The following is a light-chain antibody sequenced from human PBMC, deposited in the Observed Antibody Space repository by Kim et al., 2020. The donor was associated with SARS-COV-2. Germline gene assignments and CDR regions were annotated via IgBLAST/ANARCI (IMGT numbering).Light chain of an antibody. CDR2: EKN. CDR1: SLRNSD. CDR3: HSGVSFAKEYV. J-gene: IGLJ1*01. Sequence: LEKTVKITCQGDSLRNSDASWYQQTPGQAPQLVVYEKNSRPAGISDRFSGSSSGNTASLTITGAQAEDEADYYCHSGVSFAKEYVFGPGTKVTVL. V-gene: IGLV3-19*01.